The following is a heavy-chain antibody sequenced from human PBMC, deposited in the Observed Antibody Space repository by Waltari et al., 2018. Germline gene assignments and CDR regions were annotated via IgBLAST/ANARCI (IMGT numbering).Heavy chain of an antibody. CDR2: INPDGSDT. V-gene: IGHV3-74*01. D-gene: IGHD5-12*01. CDR3: ARGEVATGGNHDY. Sequence: EVQLMESGGGLLQPGGSLRLSCAASGFAFNNYWLHWVRQAPGKGLVWVSRINPDGSDTIYADSVRGRFTISRDNARNTLYLQMNSLRAEDTAVYYCARGEVATGGNHDYWGQGTLVTVSS. J-gene: IGHJ4*02. CDR1: GFAFNNYW.